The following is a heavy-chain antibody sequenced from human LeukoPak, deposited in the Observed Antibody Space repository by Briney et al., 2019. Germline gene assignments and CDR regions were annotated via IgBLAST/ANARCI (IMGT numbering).Heavy chain of an antibody. J-gene: IGHJ4*02. V-gene: IGHV1-69*06. Sequence: GASVKVSCKASGYTFTSYYMHWVRQAPGQGLEWMGGIIPIFGTANYAQKFQGRVTITADKSTSTAYMELSSLRSEDTAVYYCARGSRPTMVRGVIYDYWGQGTLVTVSS. CDR2: IIPIFGTA. CDR1: GYTFTSYY. CDR3: ARGSRPTMVRGVIYDY. D-gene: IGHD3-10*01.